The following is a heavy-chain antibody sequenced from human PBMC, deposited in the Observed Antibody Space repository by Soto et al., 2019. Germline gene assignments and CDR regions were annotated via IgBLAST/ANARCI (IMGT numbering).Heavy chain of an antibody. J-gene: IGHJ6*03. CDR3: ARDLIYAGYYYYMDV. D-gene: IGHD3-10*01. CDR2: INYKSHI. CDR1: GFTFSSYS. V-gene: IGHV3-21*01. Sequence: EVQLVESGGGLVKPGGSLRLSCAASGFTFSSYSMNWVRQAPGKGLEWVSSINYKSHIDYADSVKGRFTISRDNAKNSLYRQMNSLRAGDTAVYFCARDLIYAGYYYYMDVWGIGTTVTVSS.